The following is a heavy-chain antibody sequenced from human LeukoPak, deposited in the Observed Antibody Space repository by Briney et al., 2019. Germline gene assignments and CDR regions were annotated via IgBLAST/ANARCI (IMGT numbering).Heavy chain of an antibody. CDR2: INPNSGGT. Sequence: GASVKVSCKASGYTFTGYYMHWVRQAPGQGLEWMGWINPNSGGTNYAQKFQGRVTMTRDTSISTAYMELSRLRSDDTAVYYCARAGKRITMVRGVIHWGQGTLVTVSS. V-gene: IGHV1-2*02. CDR3: ARAGKRITMVRGVIH. J-gene: IGHJ4*02. CDR1: GYTFTGYY. D-gene: IGHD3-10*01.